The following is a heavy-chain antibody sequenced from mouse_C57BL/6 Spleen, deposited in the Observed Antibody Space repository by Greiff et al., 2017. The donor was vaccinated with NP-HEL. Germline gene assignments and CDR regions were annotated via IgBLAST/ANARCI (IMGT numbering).Heavy chain of an antibody. V-gene: IGHV1-82*01. CDR1: GYAFSSSW. CDR2: IYPGDGDT. D-gene: IGHD2-4*01. CDR3: ARSEGCDYDEGDFDV. Sequence: VQLQQSGPELVKPGASVKISCKASGYAFSSSWMNWVKQRPGKGLEWIGRIYPGDGDTNYNGKFKGKATLTADKSSSTAYMQLSSLTSEDSAVYFCARSEGCDYDEGDFDVWGTGTTVTVSS. J-gene: IGHJ1*03.